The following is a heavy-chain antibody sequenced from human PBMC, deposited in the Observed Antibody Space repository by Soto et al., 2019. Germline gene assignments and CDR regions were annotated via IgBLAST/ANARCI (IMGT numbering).Heavy chain of an antibody. CDR2: IYYTGAT. V-gene: IGHV4-39*01. CDR1: GGSIRNSDYY. CDR3: ARRDWGGYFDY. Sequence: QLQLQESGPGLVKPSETLSLICTVSGGSIRNSDYYWGWIRQPPGKGPEWIAKIYYTGATDLNPSFKSLVTMSVDTSKNQFSLSLISVTAADTAMYCCARRDWGGYFDYWGQGILVTVSS. J-gene: IGHJ4*02. D-gene: IGHD3-3*01.